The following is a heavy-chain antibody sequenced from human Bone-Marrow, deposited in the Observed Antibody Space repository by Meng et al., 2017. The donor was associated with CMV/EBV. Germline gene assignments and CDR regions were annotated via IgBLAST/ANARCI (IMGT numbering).Heavy chain of an antibody. V-gene: IGHV1-2*02. CDR2: INPNSGST. CDR3: AASHGWLQPTRFDY. Sequence: ASAKVFCKASGYTFTGYYMHWVRQAPGQGLEWMGWINPNSGSTNYAQKFQGRVTMTRDTYISTAYMELSRLRSDDTAVYYCAASHGWLQPTRFDYWGQGTLVTVSS. CDR1: GYTFTGYY. J-gene: IGHJ4*02. D-gene: IGHD5-24*01.